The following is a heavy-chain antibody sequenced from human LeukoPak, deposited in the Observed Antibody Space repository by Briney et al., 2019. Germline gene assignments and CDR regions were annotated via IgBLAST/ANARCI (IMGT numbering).Heavy chain of an antibody. CDR3: ARHTTSSSFDL. J-gene: IGHJ2*01. D-gene: IGHD2-2*01. V-gene: IGHV4-39*01. CDR2: IYYSGNT. Sequence: WVRQAPGKGLEWIGSIYYSGNTYYNPSLQSRVTISVDTSNNQFSLKLSSVTAADTSVYYCARHTTSSSFDLWGRGTLVTVSS.